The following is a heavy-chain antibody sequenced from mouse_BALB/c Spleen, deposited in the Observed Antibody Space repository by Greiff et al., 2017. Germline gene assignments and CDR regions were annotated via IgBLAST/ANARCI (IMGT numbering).Heavy chain of an antibody. CDR1: GYTFTDYN. Sequence: EVQLQQSGPELVKPGASVKISCKASGYTFTDYNMHWVKQSHGKSLEWIGYIYPYNGGTGYNQKFKSKATLTVDNSSSTAYMELRSLTSEDSAVYYCAREDGNSYYYAMDYWGQGTSVTVSS. V-gene: IGHV1S29*02. CDR3: AREDGNSYYYAMDY. CDR2: IYPYNGGT. J-gene: IGHJ4*01. D-gene: IGHD2-1*01.